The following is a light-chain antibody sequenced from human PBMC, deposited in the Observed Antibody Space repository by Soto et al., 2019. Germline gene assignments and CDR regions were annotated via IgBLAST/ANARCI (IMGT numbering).Light chain of an antibody. V-gene: IGLV2-14*01. CDR2: EVN. Sequence: QCAPTQAPAVSLSPGHSIAISCTGTSSDIGTYHYVSWYQQHPGKAPKLIIYEVNNRPSGISNRFSGSKSDNTASLTISGLQAEDEGDYYCISYTTSTSNHYVFGSGTKVTVL. CDR3: ISYTTSTSNHYV. J-gene: IGLJ1*01. CDR1: SSDIGTYHY.